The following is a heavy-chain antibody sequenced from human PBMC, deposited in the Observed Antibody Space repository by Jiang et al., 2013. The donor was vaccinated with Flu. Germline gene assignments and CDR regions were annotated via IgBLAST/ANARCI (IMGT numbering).Heavy chain of an antibody. CDR3: ARGRGDFWSGRGYTLMGYGMDV. J-gene: IGHJ6*01. CDR1: GGSFSGYY. Sequence: ALLKPSETLSLTCAVYGGSFSGYYWSWIRQPPGKGLEWIGEINHSGSTNYNPSLKSRVTISVDTSKNQFSLKLSSVTAADTAVYYCARGRGDFWSGRGYTLMGYGMDVWGPRDHGHRLL. CDR2: INHSGST. D-gene: IGHD3-3*01. V-gene: IGHV4-34*01.